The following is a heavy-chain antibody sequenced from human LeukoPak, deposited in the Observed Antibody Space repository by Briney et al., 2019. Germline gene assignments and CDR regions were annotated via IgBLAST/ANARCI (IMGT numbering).Heavy chain of an antibody. CDR2: IYTSGST. D-gene: IGHD2-2*02. Sequence: SQTLSLTCTVSGGSISSYYWSWIRQPAGKGLEWIGRIYTSGSTNYNPSLKSRVTMSVDTSKNQFSLKLSSVTAADTAVYYCARDLYCSSTSCYTLENWFDPWGQGTLVTVSS. J-gene: IGHJ5*02. V-gene: IGHV4-4*07. CDR1: GGSISSYY. CDR3: ARDLYCSSTSCYTLENWFDP.